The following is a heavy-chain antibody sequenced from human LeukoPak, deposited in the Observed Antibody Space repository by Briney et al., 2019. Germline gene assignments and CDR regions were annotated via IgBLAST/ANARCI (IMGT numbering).Heavy chain of an antibody. CDR3: ARWGPDRGSDY. D-gene: IGHD3-16*01. CDR2: IWYDGSNK. Sequence: PAGSLRLSCAVYGFTLSSHGMHWVRPVPGKGLEWVAVIWYDGSNKYYADSVKGRFTISRDNSKNMLYLQMNSLRGEDTAVYYCARWGPDRGSDYWGQGTLLTVSS. CDR1: GFTLSSHG. J-gene: IGHJ4*02. V-gene: IGHV3-33*01.